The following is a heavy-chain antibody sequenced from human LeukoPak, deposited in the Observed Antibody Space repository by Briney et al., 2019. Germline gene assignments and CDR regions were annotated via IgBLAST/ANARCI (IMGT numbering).Heavy chain of an antibody. CDR3: ARPCSGGSCYSSYDAFDI. Sequence: GESLKISCKASGYSFTSYWIGWVRQMPGKGLEWMGIIYPGDSDTRYSPSFQGQVTISADKSISTAYLQWSSLKASDTAMYYCARPCSGGSCYSSYDAFDIWGRGTMVTVSS. V-gene: IGHV5-51*01. CDR1: GYSFTSYW. CDR2: IYPGDSDT. J-gene: IGHJ3*02. D-gene: IGHD2-15*01.